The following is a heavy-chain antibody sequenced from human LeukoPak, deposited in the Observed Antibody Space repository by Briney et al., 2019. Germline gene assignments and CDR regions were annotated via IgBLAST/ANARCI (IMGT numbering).Heavy chain of an antibody. CDR3: ARYRNYYDSSGYYYVEYFQH. D-gene: IGHD3-22*01. CDR2: INPNSGGT. Sequence: ASVKASCKASGYTFTGYYMHWVRQAPGQGLEWMGWINPNSGGTNYAQKFQGRVTMTRDTSISTAYMELSRLRSDDTAVYYCARYRNYYDSSGYYYVEYFQHWGQSTLVTVSS. J-gene: IGHJ1*01. V-gene: IGHV1-2*02. CDR1: GYTFTGYY.